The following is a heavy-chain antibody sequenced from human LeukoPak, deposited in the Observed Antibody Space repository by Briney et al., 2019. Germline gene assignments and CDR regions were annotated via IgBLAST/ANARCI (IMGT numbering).Heavy chain of an antibody. CDR1: GFTFSSYG. J-gene: IGHJ6*03. D-gene: IGHD3-10*01. V-gene: IGHV3-30*02. Sequence: AGGSLRLSCAASGFTFSSYGMHWVRQAPGKGLEWVAFIRYDGSNKYYADSVKGRFTISRDNSKDTLYLQMNSLRAEDTAVYYCAREGSGSYYRRTVYYYYYMDVWGKGTTVTVSS. CDR2: IRYDGSNK. CDR3: AREGSGSYYRRTVYYYYYMDV.